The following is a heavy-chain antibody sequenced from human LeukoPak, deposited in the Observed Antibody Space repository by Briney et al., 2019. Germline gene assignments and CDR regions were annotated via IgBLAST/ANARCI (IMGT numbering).Heavy chain of an antibody. CDR2: INTNTGNP. Sequence: GASVKVSCKASGYTFTSYAMNWVRQAPGQGLEWMGWINTNTGNPTYAQGFTERFVFSLDTSVSTAYLQISSLKAEDTAVYYCARALYYYDSSGYHTRFDPWGQGNLVTVSS. CDR3: ARALYYYDSSGYHTRFDP. J-gene: IGHJ5*01. CDR1: GYTFTSYA. D-gene: IGHD3-22*01. V-gene: IGHV7-4-1*02.